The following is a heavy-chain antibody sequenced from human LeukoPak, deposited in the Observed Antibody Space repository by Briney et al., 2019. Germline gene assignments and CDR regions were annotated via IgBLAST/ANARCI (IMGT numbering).Heavy chain of an antibody. CDR2: IIPIFGTA. V-gene: IGHV1-69*13. J-gene: IGHJ5*02. Sequence: SVKVSCKASGGTFSSYAMSWVRQAPGQGLEWMGEIIPIFGTANYAQKFQGRVTITADESTSTAYMELSSLRSEDTAVYYCAREDYNWFDPWGQGTLVTVSS. CDR3: AREDYNWFDP. CDR1: GGTFSSYA. D-gene: IGHD3-10*01.